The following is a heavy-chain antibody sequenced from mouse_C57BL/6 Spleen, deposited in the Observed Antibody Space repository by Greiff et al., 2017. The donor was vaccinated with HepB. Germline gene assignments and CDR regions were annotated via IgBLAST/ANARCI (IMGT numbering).Heavy chain of an antibody. Sequence: VQLKESGGGLVKPGGSLKLSCAASGFTFSDYGMHWVRQAPEKGLEWVAYISSGSSTIYYADTVKGRFTISRDNAKNTLFLQMTSLRSEDTAMYYCARKANYGYDGWFAYWGQGTLVTVSA. CDR2: ISSGSSTI. J-gene: IGHJ3*01. V-gene: IGHV5-17*01. CDR1: GFTFSDYG. CDR3: ARKANYGYDGWFAY. D-gene: IGHD2-2*01.